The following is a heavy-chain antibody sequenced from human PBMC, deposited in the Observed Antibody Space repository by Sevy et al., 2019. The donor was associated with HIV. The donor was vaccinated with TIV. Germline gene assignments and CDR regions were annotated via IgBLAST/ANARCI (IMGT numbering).Heavy chain of an antibody. V-gene: IGHV3-30-3*01. CDR1: GFTFSSYP. D-gene: IGHD3-10*01. Sequence: GGSLRLSCAASGFTFSSYPMHWVRQAPGKGLEWVSFISFDGTEKYYVDSVKGRFTITRNNSKNTLFLQMNSLRAEDTAFYYCVRETTMLPRGAFDFWGQGTMVTVSS. CDR2: ISFDGTEK. CDR3: VRETTMLPRGAFDF. J-gene: IGHJ3*01.